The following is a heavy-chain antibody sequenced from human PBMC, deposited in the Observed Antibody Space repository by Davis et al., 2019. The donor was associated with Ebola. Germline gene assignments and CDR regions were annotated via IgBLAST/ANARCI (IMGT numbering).Heavy chain of an antibody. CDR1: GYTFTSYA. Sequence: AASVKVSCKASGYTFTSYAMNWVRQAPGQGLEWMGWINTNTGNPTYAQGFTGRFVFSLDTSASTAYLHINSLETEDTAVYYCARDPRTLSLDYWGQGTLVTVSS. CDR3: ARDPRTLSLDY. J-gene: IGHJ4*02. D-gene: IGHD2/OR15-2a*01. CDR2: INTNTGNP. V-gene: IGHV7-4-1*02.